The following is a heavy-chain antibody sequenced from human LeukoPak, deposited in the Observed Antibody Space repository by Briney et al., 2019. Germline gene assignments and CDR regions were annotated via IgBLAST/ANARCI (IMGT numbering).Heavy chain of an antibody. CDR2: ISSNGNDK. J-gene: IGHJ4*02. CDR3: TTKVIRGNSGDDYDD. Sequence: PGGSLRLSCAASGVTFSNYGMHWVRQAPGKGLEWVALISSNGNDKLYGDSVKGRFTISRDDSKSTLYLQMNSLRVEDTAVYYCTTKVIRGNSGDDYDDWGQGTPVTVSS. CDR1: GVTFSNYG. V-gene: IGHV3-30*03. D-gene: IGHD5-12*01.